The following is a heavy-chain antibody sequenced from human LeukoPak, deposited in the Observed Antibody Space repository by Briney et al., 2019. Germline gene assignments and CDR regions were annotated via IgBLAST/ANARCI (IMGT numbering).Heavy chain of an antibody. D-gene: IGHD2-2*01. V-gene: IGHV4-59*08. CDR2: IYYSGST. CDR1: GGSISSYY. J-gene: IGHJ5*02. Sequence: KTSETLSLTCTVSGGSISSYYWSWIRQPPGKGLEWIGYIYYSGSTNYNPSLKSRVTISVDTSKNQFSLKLSSVTAADTAVYYCARQQEVPAVLFDPWGQGTLVTVSS. CDR3: ARQQEVPAVLFDP.